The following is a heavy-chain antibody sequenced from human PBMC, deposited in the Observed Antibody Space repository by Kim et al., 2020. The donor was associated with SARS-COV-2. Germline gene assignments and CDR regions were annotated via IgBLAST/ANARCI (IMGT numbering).Heavy chain of an antibody. Sequence: ASVKVSCKASGYTFSNYAMHWVRQAPGQRLEWMGWINAGSGNTEYSQKFQGRLIMTRDTSASTAYMELSSLRSEDTAVYYCARGGAVLRCLEWLSSYFDFWGQGTLGTVSS. CDR3: ARGGAVLRCLEWLSSYFDF. J-gene: IGHJ4*02. D-gene: IGHD3-3*01. CDR2: INAGSGNT. CDR1: GYTFSNYA. V-gene: IGHV1-3*01.